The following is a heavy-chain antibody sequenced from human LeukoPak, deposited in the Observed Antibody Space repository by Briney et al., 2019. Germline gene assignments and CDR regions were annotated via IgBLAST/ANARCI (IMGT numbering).Heavy chain of an antibody. D-gene: IGHD3-16*01. CDR3: AKDTPFCYLGY. CDR2: VSISSGTI. Sequence: GGSLRLSCAASGFNFIGHNMNWVRQAPGKGLEWISFVSISSGTIYYADSVKGRFTISRDNSKDTLYLQMNSLRADDTAVYYCAKDTPFCYLGYWGQGTLVTVSS. J-gene: IGHJ4*02. V-gene: IGHV3-48*01. CDR1: GFNFIGHN.